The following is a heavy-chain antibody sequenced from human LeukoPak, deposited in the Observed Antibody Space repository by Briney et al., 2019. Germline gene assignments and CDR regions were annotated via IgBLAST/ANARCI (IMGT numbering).Heavy chain of an antibody. CDR3: ARHYYDSSGYRRTPYYYYYMDV. D-gene: IGHD3-22*01. V-gene: IGHV1-18*01. J-gene: IGHJ6*03. CDR1: GYTFTSYG. CDR2: ISAYNGNT. Sequence: ASVKVSCKASGYTFTSYGISWVRQAPGQGLEWMGWISAYNGNTNYAQELQGRVTMTTDTSTSTAYMELSSLRSEDTAVYYCARHYYDSSGYRRTPYYYYYMDVWGKGTTVTISS.